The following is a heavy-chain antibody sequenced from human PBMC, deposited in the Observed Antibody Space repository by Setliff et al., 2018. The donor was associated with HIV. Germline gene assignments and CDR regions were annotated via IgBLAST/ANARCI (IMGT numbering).Heavy chain of an antibody. CDR3: ARRERYCSGTTCYRYFQH. D-gene: IGHD2-2*01. Sequence: ETLSLTCAVFGGSFSAYYWNWIRQTPGKGLEWIGEINHSGTTNYNPSLNSRVTISVDTSKKRFSLTLRSATAADTALYFCARRERYCSGTTCYRYFQHWGQGTLV. V-gene: IGHV4-34*01. J-gene: IGHJ1*01. CDR2: INHSGTT. CDR1: GGSFSAYY.